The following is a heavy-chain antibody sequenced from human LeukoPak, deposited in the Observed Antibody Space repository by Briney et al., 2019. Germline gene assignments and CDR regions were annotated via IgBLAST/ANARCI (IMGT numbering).Heavy chain of an antibody. Sequence: SQTLSLTCDISGDSVSSNSAAYNWIRQSPSRGLEWLGRTYYRSKWYNDYAVSVKSRIIINPDTSKNQLSLQLKSVTPEDTAVYYCARGGQGDGYSADEAFDFWGQGTMVTVSS. J-gene: IGHJ3*01. CDR1: GDSVSSNSAA. CDR3: ARGGQGDGYSADEAFDF. V-gene: IGHV6-1*01. CDR2: TYYRSKWYN. D-gene: IGHD5-24*01.